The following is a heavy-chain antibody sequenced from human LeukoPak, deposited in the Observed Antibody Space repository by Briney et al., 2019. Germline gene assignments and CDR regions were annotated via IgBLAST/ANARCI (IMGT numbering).Heavy chain of an antibody. Sequence: GGSLRPSCAASGFTFSSYSMNWVRQAPGKGLEWVSYISSSSSTIYYADSVKGRFTISRDNAKNSLYLQMNSLRAEDTAVYYCASLDYGGNSPHDYWGQGTLVTVSS. CDR3: ASLDYGGNSPHDY. D-gene: IGHD4-23*01. CDR2: ISSSSSTI. J-gene: IGHJ4*02. V-gene: IGHV3-48*04. CDR1: GFTFSSYS.